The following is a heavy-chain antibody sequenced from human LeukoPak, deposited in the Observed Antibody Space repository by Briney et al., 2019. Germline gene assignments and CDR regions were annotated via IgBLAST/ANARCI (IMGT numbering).Heavy chain of an antibody. Sequence: SLRLSCAASGFTFDDYAMHWVRQAQGKGLEWVSGISWNSGSIGYADSVKGRFTISRDNAKDSLYLQMNSLRAEDTALYYCAKERRRSSSSGLVDYWGQGTLVTVSS. CDR3: AKERRRSSSSGLVDY. J-gene: IGHJ4*02. V-gene: IGHV3-9*01. D-gene: IGHD6-6*01. CDR1: GFTFDDYA. CDR2: ISWNSGSI.